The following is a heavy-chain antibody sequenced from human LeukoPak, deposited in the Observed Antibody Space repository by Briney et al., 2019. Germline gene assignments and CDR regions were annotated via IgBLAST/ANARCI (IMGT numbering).Heavy chain of an antibody. CDR1: GYTFTSYY. Sequence: ASVKVSCKASGYTFTSYYMHWVRQAPGQGLEWMGIINPIGGNTSYAQKFQGRVTMTRDTSTSTVYMELSSLRSEETAVYYCARDLYSGSYGGRDNWFDPWGQGTLVTVSS. V-gene: IGHV1-46*01. CDR2: INPIGGNT. J-gene: IGHJ5*02. D-gene: IGHD1-26*01. CDR3: ARDLYSGSYGGRDNWFDP.